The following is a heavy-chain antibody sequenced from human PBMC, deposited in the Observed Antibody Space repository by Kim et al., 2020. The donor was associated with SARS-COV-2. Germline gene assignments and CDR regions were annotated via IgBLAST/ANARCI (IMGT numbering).Heavy chain of an antibody. CDR3: ARDMNPTVYDY. V-gene: IGHV1-3*01. Sequence: KTKYSEKVQGRITITSDTSANTAYMDLSSLTSEDTAIYYCARDMNPTVYDYWGQGTLVTVSS. J-gene: IGHJ4*02. D-gene: IGHD4-4*01. CDR2: KT.